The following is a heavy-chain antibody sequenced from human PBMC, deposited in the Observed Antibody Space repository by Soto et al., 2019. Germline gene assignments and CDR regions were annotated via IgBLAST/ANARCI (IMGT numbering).Heavy chain of an antibody. Sequence: GGSLRLSCAASGFTFSSYGMHWVRQAPGKGLEWVAVISYDGSNKYYADSVKGRFTISRDNSKNTLYLQMNSLRAEDTAVYYCAKDPGYSYGSNDYYYYGMDVWGQGTTVTVSS. CDR3: AKDPGYSYGSNDYYYYGMDV. V-gene: IGHV3-30*18. CDR1: GFTFSSYG. CDR2: ISYDGSNK. D-gene: IGHD5-18*01. J-gene: IGHJ6*02.